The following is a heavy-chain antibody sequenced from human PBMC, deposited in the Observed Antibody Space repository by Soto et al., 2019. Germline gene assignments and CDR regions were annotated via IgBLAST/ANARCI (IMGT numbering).Heavy chain of an antibody. CDR3: AKGRKGDTGLDDWYFDL. CDR2: VDGSGGYT. J-gene: IGHJ2*01. V-gene: IGHV3-23*01. CDR1: GFTFSTYA. Sequence: EVQMLESGGGLVQPGGSLRLSCAASGFTFSTYAMSWVRQAPGKGLEWVSSVDGSGGYTKYADSVKGRFTISRDNSKDALYRQMSGLRAVDTAADCCAKGRKGDTGLDDWYFDLWGLGTLVSVSS. D-gene: IGHD5-12*01.